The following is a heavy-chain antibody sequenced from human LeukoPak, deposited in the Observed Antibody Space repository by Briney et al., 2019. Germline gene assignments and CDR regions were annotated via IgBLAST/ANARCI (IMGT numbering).Heavy chain of an antibody. V-gene: IGHV4-61*02. Sequence: PSETLSLTCTVSGGSISSGSYYWSWIRQPAGKGLEWIGRIYTSGSTNYNPSLKSRVTISVDTSKNQFSLKLSSVTAADTAVYYRAREEWFDTRSYYYYYMDVWGKGTTVTISS. CDR3: AREEWFDTRSYYYYYMDV. CDR2: IYTSGST. CDR1: GGSISSGSYY. J-gene: IGHJ6*03. D-gene: IGHD3-10*01.